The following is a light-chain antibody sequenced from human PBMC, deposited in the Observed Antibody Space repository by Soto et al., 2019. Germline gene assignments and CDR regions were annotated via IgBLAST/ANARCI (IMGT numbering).Light chain of an antibody. Sequence: QSALTQPPSASGSPGQSVTISCTGTSSDVGGYNYVSWYQQHPGKAPKLMIYEVSKRPSGVPDRFSGSKSGNTASLTVSELQAEDEADYYCSSYAGSNVYVFGTGTKLTVL. CDR3: SSYAGSNVYV. J-gene: IGLJ1*01. V-gene: IGLV2-8*01. CDR1: SSDVGGYNY. CDR2: EVS.